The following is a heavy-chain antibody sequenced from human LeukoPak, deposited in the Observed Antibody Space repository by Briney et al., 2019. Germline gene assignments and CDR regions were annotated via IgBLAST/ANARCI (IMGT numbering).Heavy chain of an antibody. CDR1: GFTLSSYA. J-gene: IGHJ4*02. CDR2: ISGSGGST. Sequence: GGSLRLSCAASGFTLSSYAMSWVRQAPGKGLEWVSAISGSGGSTYYADSVKGRFTISRDNSKNTLYLQMNSLRAEDTAVYYCAKDGSLYCSGGSCYCDYWGQGTLVTVSS. CDR3: AKDGSLYCSGGSCYCDY. V-gene: IGHV3-23*01. D-gene: IGHD2-15*01.